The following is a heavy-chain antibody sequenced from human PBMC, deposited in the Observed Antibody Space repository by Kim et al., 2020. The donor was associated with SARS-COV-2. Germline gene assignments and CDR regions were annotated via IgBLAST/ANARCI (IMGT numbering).Heavy chain of an antibody. V-gene: IGHV4-34*01. D-gene: IGHD3-22*01. CDR2: INHSGST. CDR3: ARAATYYYDSSGYSNFDY. Sequence: SETLSLTCAVYGGSFSGYYWSWIRQPPGKGLEWIGEINHSGSTNYNPSLKSRVTISVDTSKNQFSLKLSSVTAADTAVYYCARAATYYYDSSGYSNFDYWGQGTLVTVSS. CDR1: GGSFSGYY. J-gene: IGHJ4*02.